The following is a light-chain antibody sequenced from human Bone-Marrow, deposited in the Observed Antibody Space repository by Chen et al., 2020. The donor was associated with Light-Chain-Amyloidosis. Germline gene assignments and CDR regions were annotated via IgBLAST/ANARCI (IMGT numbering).Light chain of an antibody. CDR2: DES. V-gene: IGKV3-11*01. J-gene: IGKJ4*01. CDR3: QRRSNWPALT. Sequence: EIVLTQPPATPSLSPGERATLSCWATQRVSSYLAWYQQKPVQAPRLLIYDESNRATGLPPRFGGGGSGTDFTLTISSLEPEDFAVYYCQRRSNWPALTFGGGTKVEIK. CDR1: QRVSSY.